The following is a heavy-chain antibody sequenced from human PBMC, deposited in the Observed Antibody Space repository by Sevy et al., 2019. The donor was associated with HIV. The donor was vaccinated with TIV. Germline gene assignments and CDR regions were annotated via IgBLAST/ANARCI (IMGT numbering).Heavy chain of an antibody. Sequence: GGSLRLSCAASGFTFNMNWMTWVLQAPGKGLEWVANIKEDGSERNYLDSVKGRFTISRDNAKESLYLQINSLRAEDTALYYCARHCSGGSCYSHLPHYYYGMDVWGQGTTVTVSS. D-gene: IGHD2-15*01. CDR3: ARHCSGGSCYSHLPHYYYGMDV. J-gene: IGHJ6*02. CDR1: GFTFNMNW. V-gene: IGHV3-7*01. CDR2: IKEDGSER.